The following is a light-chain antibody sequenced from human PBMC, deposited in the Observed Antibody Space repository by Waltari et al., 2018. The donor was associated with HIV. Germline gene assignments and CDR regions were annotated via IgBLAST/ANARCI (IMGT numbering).Light chain of an antibody. CDR2: EVS. Sequence: QSALTQPASVSGSPGKSITISCIGSSSDIGAYNFVSWYQQRPGKAPKLMIYEVSDRPSGSSNRFSGSKSGITASLTIPGLQADDEADYYCASYTRSGILLFGGGTRLTVL. V-gene: IGLV2-14*01. J-gene: IGLJ2*01. CDR1: SSDIGAYNF. CDR3: ASYTRSGILL.